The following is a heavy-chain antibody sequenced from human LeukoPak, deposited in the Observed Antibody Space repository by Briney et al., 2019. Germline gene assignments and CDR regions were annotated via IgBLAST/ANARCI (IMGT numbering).Heavy chain of an antibody. Sequence: PSQTLSLTCTVSGGSISSGSYYWSWIRQPAGKGLEWIGRIYTSGSTNYNPSLKSRVTISVDTSKNQFSLKLSSVTAADTAVYYCARRDGSYYRYWYFDLWGRSTLVTVSS. J-gene: IGHJ2*01. CDR1: GGSISSGSYY. CDR2: IYTSGST. D-gene: IGHD1-26*01. V-gene: IGHV4-61*02. CDR3: ARRDGSYYRYWYFDL.